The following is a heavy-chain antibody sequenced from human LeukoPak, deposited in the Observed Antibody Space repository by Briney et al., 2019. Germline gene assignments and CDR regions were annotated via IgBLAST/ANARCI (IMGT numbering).Heavy chain of an antibody. Sequence: GASVQVSCQASGYTFTSYYIHWVRPAAAQELAWIGIINLSGGRTSYAQKFQGRVTMTRDISTSTVYMELSSLRSEDTAVYYCARRGSRDAFDIWGQGTMVTVSS. D-gene: IGHD3-16*01. CDR1: GYTFTSYY. CDR2: INLSGGRT. J-gene: IGHJ3*02. V-gene: IGHV1-46*01. CDR3: ARRGSRDAFDI.